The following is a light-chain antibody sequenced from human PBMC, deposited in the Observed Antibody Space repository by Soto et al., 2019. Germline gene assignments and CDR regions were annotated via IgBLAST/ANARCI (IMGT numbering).Light chain of an antibody. CDR1: QTVRSNY. J-gene: IGKJ2*01. Sequence: EIVLTQSPGTLSLSPGERVTLSCRASQTVRSNYLAWYKRKPGQAPRLLIYGASNRATGIPDRFSGSGSGTDFTLTITRLEPEDFAVYYCQQYATSPGTFGQGTKLEIK. CDR2: GAS. V-gene: IGKV3-20*01. CDR3: QQYATSPGT.